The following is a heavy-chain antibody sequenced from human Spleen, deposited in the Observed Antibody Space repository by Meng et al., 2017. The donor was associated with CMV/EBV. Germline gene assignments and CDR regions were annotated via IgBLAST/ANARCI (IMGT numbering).Heavy chain of an antibody. J-gene: IGHJ4*02. D-gene: IGHD4/OR15-4a*01. CDR1: GTSSSRSKW. CDR3: ARVTEYGGNCFDS. Sequence: CAGSGTSSSRSKWWSWVRQPPGKGLEWIGEVYHSGYTNYNPSLKSRVTMSVDRSKNQFSLRLSSVTAADTAIYYCARVTEYGGNCFDSWGQGTLVTVSS. V-gene: IGHV4-4*02. CDR2: VYHSGYT.